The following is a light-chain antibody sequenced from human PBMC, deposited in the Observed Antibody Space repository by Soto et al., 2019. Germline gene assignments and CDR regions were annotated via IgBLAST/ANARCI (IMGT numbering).Light chain of an antibody. Sequence: IVLTQSPGTLSLSPGERATLSCRASQSVTTQLAWYQQKPGQAPRLLIYDASNRATGTPDRFSGSGSGTDFTLTISSLEPEDFAVYYCQERTNWPPSWTFGQGTKVDIK. CDR1: QSVTTQ. CDR3: QERTNWPPSWT. V-gene: IGKV3-11*01. CDR2: DAS. J-gene: IGKJ1*01.